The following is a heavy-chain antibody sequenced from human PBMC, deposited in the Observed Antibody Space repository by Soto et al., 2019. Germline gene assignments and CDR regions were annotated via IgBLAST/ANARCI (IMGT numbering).Heavy chain of an antibody. J-gene: IGHJ3*02. CDR3: AKNNDYNPSGRDDAFDI. CDR1: TGSISSTNW. Sequence: SETLSLTCTVSTGSISSTNWWSWVRQSPGKGLEWIGEIYHSGSINYSPSLASRITISVDKSKNQFSLKLSSVTAADTAVYYCAKNNDYNPSGRDDAFDIWGQGTMVTVSS. D-gene: IGHD3-10*01. V-gene: IGHV4-4*02. CDR2: IYHSGSI.